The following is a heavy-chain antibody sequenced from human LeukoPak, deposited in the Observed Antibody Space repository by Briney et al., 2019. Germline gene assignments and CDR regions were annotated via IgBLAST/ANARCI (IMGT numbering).Heavy chain of an antibody. V-gene: IGHV3-23*01. Sequence: GGSLRLSCAASGFTFSSFAMSWVRQAPGKGLEWVSSIGGSGGSTYYADSVKGRFTISRDNSKNTLYLQMNSPTAEDTALYYCARGYCSGGSCYQFFDYWGQGTLVTVSP. J-gene: IGHJ4*02. CDR2: IGGSGGST. CDR1: GFTFSSFA. D-gene: IGHD2-15*01. CDR3: ARGYCSGGSCYQFFDY.